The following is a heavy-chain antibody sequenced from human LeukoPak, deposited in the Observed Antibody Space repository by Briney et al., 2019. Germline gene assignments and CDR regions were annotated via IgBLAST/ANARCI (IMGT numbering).Heavy chain of an antibody. J-gene: IGHJ4*02. CDR1: GGSISSGDYY. V-gene: IGHV4-30-4*08. D-gene: IGHD3-16*01. CDR3: ARVMKRYFDY. Sequence: SETLSLTCTVSGGSISSGDYYWSWIRQPPGKGLEWIGYIYYSGSTYYNPSPKSRVTISVDTSKNQFSLKLSSVTAADTAVYYCARVMKRYFDYWGQGTLVTVSS. CDR2: IYYSGST.